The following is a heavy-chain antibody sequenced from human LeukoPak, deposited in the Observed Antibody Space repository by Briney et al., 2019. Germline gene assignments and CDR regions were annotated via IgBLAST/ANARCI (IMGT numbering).Heavy chain of an antibody. J-gene: IGHJ4*02. CDR1: GSTFTGYY. CDR2: IYPNSGAT. CDR3: GTLLSNGPFDY. Sequence: ASVKVSCKASGSTFTGYYMHWVRQAPGQGLEWMGYIYPNSGATKYAQKFQGRVTMTRDTSISTAYMELSGLGSDDTAVYYCGTLLSNGPFDYWGQGSLVTVSS. V-gene: IGHV1-2*02.